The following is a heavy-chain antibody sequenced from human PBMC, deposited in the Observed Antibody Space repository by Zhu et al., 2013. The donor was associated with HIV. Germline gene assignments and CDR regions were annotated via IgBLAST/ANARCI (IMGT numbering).Heavy chain of an antibody. Sequence: QVQLVQSGPELKKPGASVRVSCEASGGTFSSYAISWVRQAPGQGLEWMGGIIPIFGTANYAQKFQGRVTITADKSTSTAYMELSSLRSEDTAVYYCARGYCSGGSCSHAEYFQHWGQGTLVTVSS. J-gene: IGHJ1*01. CDR3: ARGYCSGGSCSHAEYFQH. CDR1: GGTFSSYA. D-gene: IGHD2-15*01. V-gene: IGHV1-69*06. CDR2: IIPIFGTA.